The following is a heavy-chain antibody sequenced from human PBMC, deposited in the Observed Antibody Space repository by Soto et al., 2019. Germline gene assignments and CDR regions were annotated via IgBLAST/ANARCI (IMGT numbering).Heavy chain of an antibody. CDR2: IYYSGST. V-gene: IGHV4-31*03. CDR1: GCSISSGGYY. D-gene: IGHD3-9*01. J-gene: IGHJ3*02. CDR3: ARDRPSGYDILTGYQNDAFDI. Sequence: SETLSLTCTVSGCSISSGGYYWSWIRQHPGKGLEWIGYIYYSGSTYYNPSLKSRVTISVDTSKNQFSLKLSSVTAADTAVYYCARDRPSGYDILTGYQNDAFDIWGQGTMVTVSS.